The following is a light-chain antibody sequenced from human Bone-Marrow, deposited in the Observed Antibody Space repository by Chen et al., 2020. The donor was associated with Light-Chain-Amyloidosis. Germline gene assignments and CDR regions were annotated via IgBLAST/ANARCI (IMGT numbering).Light chain of an antibody. J-gene: IGLJ1*01. V-gene: IGLV2-14*01. Sequence: SALTQPASVSGSPGQSIPISCTGTSSTVGGDNHVSWYQQHPDKAPKLMIYEVTNRPSWVPDRFSGSKSDNTASLTISGLQTEDEADYFCSSYTITNTLVFGSGTRVTVL. CDR2: EVT. CDR1: SSTVGGDNH. CDR3: SSYTITNTLV.